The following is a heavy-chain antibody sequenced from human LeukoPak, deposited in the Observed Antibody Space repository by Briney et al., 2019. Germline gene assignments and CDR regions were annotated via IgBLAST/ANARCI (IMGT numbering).Heavy chain of an antibody. D-gene: IGHD2-2*02. CDR3: ARDRTGRPSYTISGFNPMDV. CDR1: GFSFSSTW. Sequence: PGGSLRLSCAASGFSFSSTWMHWVRQAPGKGLVWVSLINNDASSTTYADSVKGRFTISRDNSKNTLYLQMNSLRSDDTAVYYCARDRTGRPSYTISGFNPMDVWGKGTTVTVSS. V-gene: IGHV3-74*03. J-gene: IGHJ6*03. CDR2: INNDASST.